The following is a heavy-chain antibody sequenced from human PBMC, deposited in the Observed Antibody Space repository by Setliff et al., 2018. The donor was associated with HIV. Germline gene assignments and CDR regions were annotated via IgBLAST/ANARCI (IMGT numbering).Heavy chain of an antibody. Sequence: SETLSLTCAVYGGSFSGYYWSWLRQPPGKGLEWIGEINSSGSINDNPSLKSRVTISVDTSKNQFSLKLNSVTAADTAVYYCARGFAFGGVIVIPYYSDYWGQGTLVTVSS. J-gene: IGHJ4*02. CDR1: GGSFSGYY. CDR2: INSSGSI. CDR3: ARGFAFGGVIVIPYYSDY. D-gene: IGHD3-16*02. V-gene: IGHV4-34*01.